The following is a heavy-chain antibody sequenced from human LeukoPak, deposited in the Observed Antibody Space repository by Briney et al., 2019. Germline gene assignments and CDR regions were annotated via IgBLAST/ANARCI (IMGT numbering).Heavy chain of an antibody. V-gene: IGHV4-31*03. Sequence: SETLSLTCTVSGGSISSGGYYWSWIRRHPGKGLEWIGYIYYSGSTYYNPSLKSRVTISVDTSKNQFSLKLSSVTAADTAVYYCARLSYDSSGTFDYWGQGTLVTVSS. J-gene: IGHJ4*02. D-gene: IGHD3-22*01. CDR3: ARLSYDSSGTFDY. CDR1: GGSISSGGYY. CDR2: IYYSGST.